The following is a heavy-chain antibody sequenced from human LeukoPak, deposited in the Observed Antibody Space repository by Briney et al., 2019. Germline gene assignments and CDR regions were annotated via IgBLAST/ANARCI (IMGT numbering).Heavy chain of an antibody. D-gene: IGHD5-18*01. J-gene: IGHJ4*02. V-gene: IGHV3-72*01. Sequence: PGRSLRLSCAASGFTFSDHYMDWVRRAPGKGLEWAGRTRNKANSYTTEYAASVKGRFTISRDDSKNSLYLQMNSLKTEDTAVYYCARVDTANDYWGQGTLVTVSS. CDR3: ARVDTANDY. CDR1: GFTFSDHY. CDR2: TRNKANSYTT.